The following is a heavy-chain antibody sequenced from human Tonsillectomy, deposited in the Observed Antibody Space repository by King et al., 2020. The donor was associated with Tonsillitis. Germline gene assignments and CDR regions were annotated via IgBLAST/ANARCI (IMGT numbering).Heavy chain of an antibody. V-gene: IGHV3-7*01. Sequence: VQLVESGGGLVQPGGSLRLSCAASGFTFSSHWMIWVRQAPGKGLEWVANIKQDGSEKYYVDSVKGRFTISRDNAKNSLYLQMNSLRAEDTALYYCAKWDLDYWGQGTLVTVSS. J-gene: IGHJ4*02. D-gene: IGHD1-26*01. CDR2: IKQDGSEK. CDR1: GFTFSSHW. CDR3: AKWDLDY.